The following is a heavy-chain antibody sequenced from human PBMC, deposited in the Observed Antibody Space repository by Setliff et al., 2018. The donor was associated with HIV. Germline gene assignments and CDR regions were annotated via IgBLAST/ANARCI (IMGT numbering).Heavy chain of an antibody. CDR2: INTYNGNT. CDR1: GYFFTAYY. Sequence: ASVKVSCKASGYFFTAYYMHWVRQAPGQGLEWMGWINTYNGNTNYAQKLQGRVNMTTDTSTSTAYLELRRLRSDDTAVYFCARNKLSDAFDVWGPGTMVTVSS. J-gene: IGHJ3*01. CDR3: ARNKLSDAFDV. D-gene: IGHD1-1*01. V-gene: IGHV1-18*04.